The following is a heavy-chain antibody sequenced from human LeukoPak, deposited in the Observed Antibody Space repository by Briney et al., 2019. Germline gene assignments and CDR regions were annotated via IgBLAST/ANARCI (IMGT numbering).Heavy chain of an antibody. Sequence: GGSLRLSCAASGFTFSSYEMNWVRQAPGKGLEWVSYISSSGSTIYYADSVKGRFTISRDNAKNSLYLQMNSLSAEDTAVYYCASMRIYYYDSSGYPDWGQGTLVTVSS. CDR1: GFTFSSYE. CDR2: ISSSGSTI. V-gene: IGHV3-48*03. CDR3: ASMRIYYYDSSGYPD. D-gene: IGHD3-22*01. J-gene: IGHJ4*02.